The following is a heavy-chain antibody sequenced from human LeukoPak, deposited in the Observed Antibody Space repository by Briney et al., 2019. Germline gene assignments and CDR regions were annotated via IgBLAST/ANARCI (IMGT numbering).Heavy chain of an antibody. CDR1: GYTFTSYY. CDR3: ARDGPRIAALGEDFDY. Sequence: ASVKVSCKASGYTFTSYYMHWVRQAPGQGLEWMGISNPSGGSTSYAQKFQGRVTMTRDTSTSTVYMELRSLRSEDTAVYYCARDGPRIAALGEDFDYWGQGTLVTVSS. J-gene: IGHJ4*02. D-gene: IGHD6-6*01. V-gene: IGHV1-46*01. CDR2: SNPSGGST.